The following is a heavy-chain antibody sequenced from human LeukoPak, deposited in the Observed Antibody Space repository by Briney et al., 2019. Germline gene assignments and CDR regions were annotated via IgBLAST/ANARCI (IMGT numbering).Heavy chain of an antibody. CDR3: ARDWRGP. V-gene: IGHV4-61*08. D-gene: IGHD3-3*01. Sequence: PSETLSLTCTVSGGSISSSGYYWSWIRQPPGKGLEWIGYIYYSGSTNYNPSLKSRVTISVDTSKNQFSLKLSSVTAADTAVYYCARDWRGPWGQGTLVTVSS. CDR1: GGSISSSGYY. CDR2: IYYSGST. J-gene: IGHJ5*02.